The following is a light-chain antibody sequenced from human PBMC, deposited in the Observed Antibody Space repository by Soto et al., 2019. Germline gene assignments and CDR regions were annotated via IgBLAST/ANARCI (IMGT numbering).Light chain of an antibody. CDR3: QQYNSFTWT. CDR2: DAS. J-gene: IGKJ1*01. V-gene: IGKV1-5*01. Sequence: DIDMTQAPSSLSASVGDRVSITCRASQSISSYLNWYQQKPGKAPKLLIYDASSLESGVPSRFSGSGSGTEFTLTISSLQPDDFATYYCQQYNSFTWTFGQGTKVDI. CDR1: QSISSY.